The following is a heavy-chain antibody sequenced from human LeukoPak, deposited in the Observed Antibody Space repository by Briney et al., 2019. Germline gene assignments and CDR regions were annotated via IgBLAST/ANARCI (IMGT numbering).Heavy chain of an antibody. CDR1: GFTVSTNY. V-gene: IGHV3-30*18. D-gene: IGHD3-22*01. Sequence: GGSLRLSCAASGFTVSTNYMSWVRQAPGKGLEWVAVISHDGSNKYYAGSVKGRFTISRDNSKNTLYLQMNSLRAEDTAVYYCAKITISGYYYPAGVDYWGQGTLVTVSS. CDR2: ISHDGSNK. CDR3: AKITISGYYYPAGVDY. J-gene: IGHJ4*02.